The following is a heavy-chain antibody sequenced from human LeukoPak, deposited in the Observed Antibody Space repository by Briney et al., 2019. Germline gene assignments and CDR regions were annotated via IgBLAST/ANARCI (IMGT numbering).Heavy chain of an antibody. CDR2: IYFSGST. CDR3: ARQGGIAARKYYYGMDV. Sequence: PSETLSLTCAVSGGSISGYYWSWIRQPPGKGLEWIGYIYFSGSTDYNPSPKSRVTISVDTSMKQFSLKLNSVTAADTVVYYCARQGGIAARKYYYGMDVWGQGTTVTVSS. J-gene: IGHJ6*02. V-gene: IGHV4-59*08. D-gene: IGHD6-6*01. CDR1: GGSISGYY.